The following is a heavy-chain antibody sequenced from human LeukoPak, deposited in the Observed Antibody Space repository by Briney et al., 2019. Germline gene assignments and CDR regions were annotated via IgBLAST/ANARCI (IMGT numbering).Heavy chain of an antibody. D-gene: IGHD1-1*01. J-gene: IGHJ5*02. Sequence: ASVKVSCKASGFTFSGYYMQWVRQAPGQGLEWMGIINPSDGSTKYAQKLQGRVTMTGDTSTNTGYMELSSLRSEDTALYYCARDGLQTRYSWNDEGRKNWFDPWGQGTLVTVSS. CDR3: ARDGLQTRYSWNDEGRKNWFDP. V-gene: IGHV1-46*04. CDR2: INPSDGST. CDR1: GFTFSGYY.